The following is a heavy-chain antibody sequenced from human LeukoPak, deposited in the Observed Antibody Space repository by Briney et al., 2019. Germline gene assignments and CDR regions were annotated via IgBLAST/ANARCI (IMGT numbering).Heavy chain of an antibody. CDR3: ARGVRRSKYWFDP. D-gene: IGHD3-22*01. CDR2: INHSGST. V-gene: IGHV4-34*01. Sequence: PSETLSLTCAVYGGSFSDYYWSWIRQPPGKGLEWIGEINHSGSTNYNPSLRSRVTISVDTSKNQFSLKLSSVTAADTAVYYCARGVRRSKYWFDPWGQGTLVTVSS. J-gene: IGHJ5*02. CDR1: GGSFSDYY.